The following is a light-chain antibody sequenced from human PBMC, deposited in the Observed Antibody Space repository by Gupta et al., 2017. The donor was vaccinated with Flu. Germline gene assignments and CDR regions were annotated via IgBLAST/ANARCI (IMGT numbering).Light chain of an antibody. CDR2: GAS. Sequence: GERATLSCRASQSVSSNLAWYQQKPGQAPRLLIYGASTRATGIPARFSGSGSGTEFTLTISSLQSVDFAVYYCQQYNNWLGTFGQGTKVEIK. CDR3: QQYNNWLGT. J-gene: IGKJ1*01. CDR1: QSVSSN. V-gene: IGKV3-15*01.